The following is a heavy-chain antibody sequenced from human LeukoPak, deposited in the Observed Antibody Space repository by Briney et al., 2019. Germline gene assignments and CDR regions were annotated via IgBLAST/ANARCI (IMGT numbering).Heavy chain of an antibody. CDR2: ISSSGSTI. D-gene: IGHD3-22*01. CDR1: GFTFSDYY. V-gene: IGHV3-11*01. J-gene: IGHJ3*02. CDR3: ARHRATYYYDSSGYPDAFDI. Sequence: GGSLRLSCAASGFTFSDYYMSWIRQAPGKGLEWVSYISSSGSTIYYADSVKGRFTISRDNAKNSLYLQMNSLRAEDTDVYYCARHRATYYYDSSGYPDAFDIWGQGTMVTVSS.